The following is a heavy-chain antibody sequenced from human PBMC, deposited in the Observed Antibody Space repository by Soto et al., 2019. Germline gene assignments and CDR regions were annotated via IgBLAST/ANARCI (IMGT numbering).Heavy chain of an antibody. D-gene: IGHD3-3*01. CDR2: ISSNGGST. CDR3: ARGASQSNYDFWSGYYYDGMDV. CDR1: GFTFSSYA. Sequence: GGSLRLSCAASGFTFSSYAMHWVRQAPGKGLEYVSAISSNGGSTYYANSVKGRFTISRDNSKNTLYLQMGSLRAEDMAVYYGARGASQSNYDFWSGYYYDGMDVWGQGTTVTVSS. V-gene: IGHV3-64*01. J-gene: IGHJ6*02.